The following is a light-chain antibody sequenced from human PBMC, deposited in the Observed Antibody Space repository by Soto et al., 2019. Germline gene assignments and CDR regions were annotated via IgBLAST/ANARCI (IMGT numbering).Light chain of an antibody. CDR3: QVRTNWSIA. J-gene: IGKJ5*01. V-gene: IGKV3-11*01. CDR1: QSVSSY. CDR2: DAY. Sequence: EFVLTQSPATLSLSPGERTTLACRASQSVSSYLAWYQQKPGQAPRLLIYDAYNRATGIPDRFSGTGSGTDFTLTLNNLEPGDFEVYYCQVRTNWSIAFGRGTRLETK.